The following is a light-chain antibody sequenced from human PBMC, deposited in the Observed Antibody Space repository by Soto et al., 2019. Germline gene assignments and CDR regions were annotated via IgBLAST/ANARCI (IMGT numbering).Light chain of an antibody. CDR3: QSLGTGIQV. CDR2: INYDGTH. V-gene: IGLV4-69*01. CDR1: SGYGTNA. J-gene: IGLJ3*02. Sequence: QAVVTQSPSASASLGASVRLTSTLSSGYGTNAIAWHQQQSEKGPRFLMKINYDGTHSKGDGFFDRFSGSSSGAERHLSISSLQSEDEADYYCQSLGTGIQVFGGGTKVTVL.